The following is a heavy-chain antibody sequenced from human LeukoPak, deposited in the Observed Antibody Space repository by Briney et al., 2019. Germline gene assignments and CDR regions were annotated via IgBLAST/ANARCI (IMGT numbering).Heavy chain of an antibody. CDR2: IIPIFGTA. V-gene: IGHV1-69*05. CDR3: ARAVVPAEMGAFDI. Sequence: SVKVSCKASGGTFSSYAISWVRQAPGQGLEWMGGIIPIFGTANYAQKFQGRVTITTDESTSTAYMELSSLRSEDTAVYYCARAVVPAEMGAFDIWGQGTMVTVSS. CDR1: GGTFSSYA. D-gene: IGHD2-2*01. J-gene: IGHJ3*02.